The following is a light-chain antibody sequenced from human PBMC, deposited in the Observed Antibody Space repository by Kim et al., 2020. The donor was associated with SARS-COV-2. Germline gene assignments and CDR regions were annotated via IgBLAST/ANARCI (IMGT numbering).Light chain of an antibody. J-gene: IGKJ1*01. CDR1: QTAYHW. CDR3: QQYYNSWT. V-gene: IGKV1-5*03. CDR2: KAS. Sequence: SAAVGDRVTVTCRASQTAYHWVAWYQQKPGKAPKLLIYKASTLESGVPSRFSGGGSGTEFTLSITSLQPDDFAAYFCQQYYNSWTFGQGTKVDIK.